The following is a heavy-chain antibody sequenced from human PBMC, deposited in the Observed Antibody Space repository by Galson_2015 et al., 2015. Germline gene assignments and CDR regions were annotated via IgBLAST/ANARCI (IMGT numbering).Heavy chain of an antibody. J-gene: IGHJ4*02. D-gene: IGHD7-27*01. CDR2: ISWDGGST. CDR1: GITFDDYT. Sequence: SLRLSCAASGITFDDYTMHWVRQAPGKGLEWVSLISWDGGSTYYADSVKGRFTISRDNSKNSLYLQMNSLRTEDTALYYCAKDTDDPAGTAWGFDYWGQGTLVTVSS. CDR3: AKDTDDPAGTAWGFDY. V-gene: IGHV3-43*01.